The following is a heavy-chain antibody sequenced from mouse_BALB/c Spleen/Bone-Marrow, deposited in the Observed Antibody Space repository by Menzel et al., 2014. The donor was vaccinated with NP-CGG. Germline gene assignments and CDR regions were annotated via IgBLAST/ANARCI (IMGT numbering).Heavy chain of an antibody. V-gene: IGHV1S81*02. CDR2: INASNGDT. J-gene: IGHJ3*01. CDR3: TREGAY. Sequence: QVQLQQSGAELVKPGASVKLSCKASGYTFNSYYMYWVKERPGQGLEWIGEINASNGDTNFNEKFKSKATMTVDKSSSTAYMQLSRLTSEDSAVYYCTREGAYWGQGTLVTVSA. CDR1: GYTFNSYY.